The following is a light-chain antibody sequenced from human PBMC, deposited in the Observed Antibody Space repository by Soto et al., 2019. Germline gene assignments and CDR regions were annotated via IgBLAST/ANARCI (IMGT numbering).Light chain of an antibody. Sequence: EIMMTQSPATLSVSPGDSVTLSCRASQSVTSNVAWYQQKTGQAPRLLIYGASTRATGIPARFSGSGSGTEFTRTISSLQSEDFAVYYCQQYNNWPPGKYTFGQGTKLEIK. CDR3: QQYNNWPPGKYT. V-gene: IGKV3-15*01. CDR1: QSVTSN. J-gene: IGKJ2*01. CDR2: GAS.